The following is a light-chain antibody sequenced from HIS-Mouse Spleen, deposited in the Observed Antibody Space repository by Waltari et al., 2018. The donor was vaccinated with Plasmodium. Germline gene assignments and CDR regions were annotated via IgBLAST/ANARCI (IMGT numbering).Light chain of an antibody. CDR2: KAS. V-gene: IGKV1-5*03. CDR1: QSISSR. J-gene: IGKJ1*01. Sequence: DIQITQSPYPLSASVRDRVTITCRASQSISSRLAWYQQKPGKAPKLLIYKASSLESGVPSRFSGSGSGTEFTLTISSLQPDDFATYYCQQYNSYSWTFGQGTKVEIK. CDR3: QQYNSYSWT.